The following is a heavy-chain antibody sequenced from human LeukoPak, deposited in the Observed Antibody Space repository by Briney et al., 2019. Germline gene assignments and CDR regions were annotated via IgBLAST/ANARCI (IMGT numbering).Heavy chain of an antibody. CDR2: IYGADTI. CDR3: ARGARGAYFDF. CDR1: GFTVSSSY. V-gene: IGHV3-66*01. J-gene: IGHJ4*02. Sequence: GGSLRLSCAASGFTVSSSYMSWVRQVPGKGLEWVSCIYGADTIYYADFVKDRFTISRDSNRNILYLQMNSLRAEDTAVYYCARGARGAYFDFWGQGTLVTVSS. D-gene: IGHD4/OR15-4a*01.